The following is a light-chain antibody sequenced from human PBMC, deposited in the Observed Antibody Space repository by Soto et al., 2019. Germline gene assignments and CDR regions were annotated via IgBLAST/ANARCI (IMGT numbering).Light chain of an antibody. J-gene: IGKJ1*01. CDR3: QQYGSSPQT. CDR2: GAS. Sequence: IVLAQSPVTLSLSPVERATLSCRPSHSVTSSYLAWYQQKPVHAPRLLSYGASSRATGIPDRFSGSGSGTDFTLTISRLEPEDFAVYYCQQYGSSPQTFGQGTKVDIK. CDR1: HSVTSSY. V-gene: IGKV3-20*01.